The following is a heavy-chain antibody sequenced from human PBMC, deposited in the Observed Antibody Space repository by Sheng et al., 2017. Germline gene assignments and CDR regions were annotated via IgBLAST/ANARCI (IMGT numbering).Heavy chain of an antibody. CDR2: VNHSGST. CDR1: GGSFSGYY. CDR3: ARNRGYCSSTSCYTSGYYYYGMDV. J-gene: IGHJ6*02. D-gene: IGHD2-2*02. Sequence: QVQLQQWGAGLLKPSETLSLTCAVYGGSFSGYYWSWIRQPPREGAWSGLGKVNHSGSTNYNPSLKSRVTISVDTSKNQFSLKLSSVTAADTAVYYCARNRGYCSSTSCYTSGYYYYGMDVWGQGTT. V-gene: IGHV4-34*01.